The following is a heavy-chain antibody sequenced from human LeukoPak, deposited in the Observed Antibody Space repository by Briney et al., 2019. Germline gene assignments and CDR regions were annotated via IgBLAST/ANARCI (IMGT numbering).Heavy chain of an antibody. V-gene: IGHV3-23*01. CDR3: AKVYSSSWYFDY. J-gene: IGHJ4*02. CDR2: ISGSGGST. CDR1: GFTFSSYA. D-gene: IGHD6-13*01. Sequence: GGSLRLSCAASGFTFSSYAMSWVRQAPGKGLEWVSAISGSGGSTYYADSVKGRFTISRDNSKNMLYLQMNSLGAEDTAVYYCAKVYSSSWYFDYWGQGTLVTVSS.